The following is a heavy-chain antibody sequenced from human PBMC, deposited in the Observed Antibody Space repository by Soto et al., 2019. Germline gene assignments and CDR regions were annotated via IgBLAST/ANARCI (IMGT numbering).Heavy chain of an antibody. CDR3: AMSSSGSYYYYGMDV. V-gene: IGHV4-61*01. J-gene: IGHJ6*02. Sequence: ASETLSLTCTVSGGSVSSGSYYWSWIRQPPGKGLEWIGYIYYSGSTNYNPSLKSRVTISVDTSKNQFSLKLSSVTAADTAVYYCAMSSSGSYYYYGMDVWGQGTTVTVSS. CDR2: IYYSGST. D-gene: IGHD6-25*01. CDR1: GGSVSSGSYY.